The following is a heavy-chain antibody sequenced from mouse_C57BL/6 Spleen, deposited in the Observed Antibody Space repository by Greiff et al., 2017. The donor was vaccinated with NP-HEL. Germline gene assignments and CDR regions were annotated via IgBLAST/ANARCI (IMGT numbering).Heavy chain of an antibody. D-gene: IGHD1-1*01. CDR2: INPNNGGT. CDR3: ARLGITTVVAPMDY. V-gene: IGHV1-26*01. J-gene: IGHJ4*01. Sequence: EVQLQQSGPELVKPGASVKISCKASGYTFTDYYMNWVKQSHGKSLEWIGDINPNNGGTSYNQKFKGKATLTVDKSSSTAYMELRSLTSEDSAVYYCARLGITTVVAPMDYWGQGTSVTVSS. CDR1: GYTFTDYY.